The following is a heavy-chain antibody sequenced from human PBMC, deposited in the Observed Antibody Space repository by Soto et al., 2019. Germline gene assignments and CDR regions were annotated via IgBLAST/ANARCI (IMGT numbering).Heavy chain of an antibody. CDR1: GGTFSSYA. J-gene: IGHJ6*02. CDR3: ARSQGGSSSLDIYDYYYYGMDV. Sequence: QVQLVQSGAEVKKPGSSVKVSCKAPGGTFSSYAISWVRQAPGQGLEWMGGIIPIFGTANYAQKFQGRVTITADESTSTGYMEVSSLRSEDTAVYYCARSQGGSSSLDIYDYYYYGMDVWGQGTTVTVSS. V-gene: IGHV1-69*01. CDR2: IIPIFGTA. D-gene: IGHD2-15*01.